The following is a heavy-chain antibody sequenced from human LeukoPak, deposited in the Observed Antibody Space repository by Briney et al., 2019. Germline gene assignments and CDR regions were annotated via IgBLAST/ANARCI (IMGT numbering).Heavy chain of an antibody. D-gene: IGHD3-10*01. CDR1: GYTFTSYG. Sequence: ASVKVSCKASGYTFTSYGISGVRQAPGQGLEWMGWISAYNGNTNYAQKLQGRVTMTTDTSTSTAYMELRSLRSDDTAVYYCARDAPQLLWFGEFPDYWGQGTLVTVSS. CDR2: ISAYNGNT. J-gene: IGHJ4*02. CDR3: ARDAPQLLWFGEFPDY. V-gene: IGHV1-18*01.